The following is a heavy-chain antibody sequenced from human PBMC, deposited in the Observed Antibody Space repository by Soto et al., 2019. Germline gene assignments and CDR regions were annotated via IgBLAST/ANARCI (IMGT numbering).Heavy chain of an antibody. CDR1: GFTFSSYA. J-gene: IGHJ6*02. CDR2: ISYDGSNK. CDR3: ASEQTPYYYYVMDV. Sequence: QVQLVESGGGVVQPGRSLRLSCAASGFTFSSYAMHWVRQAPGKGLEWVAVISYDGSNKYYADSVKGRFTISRDNSKNTLYLQMNSLRAEDTAVYYCASEQTPYYYYVMDVWGQGTTVTVSS. V-gene: IGHV3-30-3*01.